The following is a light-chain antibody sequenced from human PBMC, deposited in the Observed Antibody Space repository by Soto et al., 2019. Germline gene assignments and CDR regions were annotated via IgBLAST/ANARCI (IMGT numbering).Light chain of an antibody. V-gene: IGLV2-8*01. CDR2: EVT. Sequence: QSVLTQPASASGSPGQSVAISCTGTSSDVGGYNYVSWYQQHPGKAPRLLIYEVTKRPSDIPDRFSGSKSGNTASLAVSGLQAEDEADYYCSSYAATNNYVFGTGTKV. CDR1: SSDVGGYNY. CDR3: SSYAATNNYV. J-gene: IGLJ1*01.